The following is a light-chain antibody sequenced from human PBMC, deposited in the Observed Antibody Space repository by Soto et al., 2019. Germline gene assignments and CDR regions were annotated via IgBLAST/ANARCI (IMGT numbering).Light chain of an antibody. Sequence: DMQMTQSPSTLSGSVGDRVTITCRASQTMSSWLAWYQQKPGKATKLLIYKASTLKSGVPSRFRGSGSGTAFTLTISSLQPDDFSTYYCQHYDRYSEAFGQGPKVELK. J-gene: IGKJ1*01. V-gene: IGKV1-5*03. CDR2: KAS. CDR3: QHYDRYSEA. CDR1: QTMSSW.